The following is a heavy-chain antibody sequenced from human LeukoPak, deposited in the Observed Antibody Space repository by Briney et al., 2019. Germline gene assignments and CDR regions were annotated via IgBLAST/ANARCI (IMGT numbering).Heavy chain of an antibody. J-gene: IGHJ4*02. V-gene: IGHV3-23*01. D-gene: IGHD6-19*01. CDR1: GFSFSTYA. Sequence: AGSLTLSCAASGFSFSTYAMSWVRQAPGRGLEWVSAVSDSGSGTYYADSVKGRFTISRDNSKNTLYLQMTSLRAEDTALYYCAKGKGSSGWYDWGQGTLVTVSS. CDR3: AKGKGSSGWYD. CDR2: VSDSGSGT.